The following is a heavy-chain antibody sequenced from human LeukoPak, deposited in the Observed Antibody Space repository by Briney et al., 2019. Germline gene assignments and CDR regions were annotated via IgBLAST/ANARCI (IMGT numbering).Heavy chain of an antibody. V-gene: IGHV1-2*02. CDR3: ARDRTDLRWFDP. CDR2: INPNSGGT. J-gene: IGHJ5*02. CDR1: GYTFTGYY. Sequence: ASVKVPCKASGYTFTGYYMHWMRQAPGQGLEWMGWINPNSGGTIYAQKFQGRVTMTRDTSISTAYMELSSLRSDDTAIYYCARDRTDLRWFDPWGQGTLVTVSS. D-gene: IGHD4-17*01.